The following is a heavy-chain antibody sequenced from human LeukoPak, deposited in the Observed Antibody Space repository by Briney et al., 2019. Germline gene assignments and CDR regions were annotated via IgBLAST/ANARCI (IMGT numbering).Heavy chain of an antibody. Sequence: ASVKVSCKASGYTFTSYGISWVRQAPGQGLEWMGWISAYNGNTNYAQKLQGRVTMTTDTSTSTAYMELSSLRSEDTAVYYCAREGSISITKPAIYNWFDPWGQGTLVTVSS. CDR2: ISAYNGNT. J-gene: IGHJ5*02. CDR1: GYTFTSYG. V-gene: IGHV1-18*01. D-gene: IGHD1-14*01. CDR3: AREGSISITKPAIYNWFDP.